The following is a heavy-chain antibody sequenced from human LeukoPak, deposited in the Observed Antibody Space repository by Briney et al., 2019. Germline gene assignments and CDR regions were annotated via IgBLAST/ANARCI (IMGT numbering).Heavy chain of an antibody. J-gene: IGHJ3*02. D-gene: IGHD1-1*01. CDR1: GFSFSNSW. Sequence: GEPLKISCQGSGFSFSNSWIGWVRQMPGKGLEWMGIIYPGDSDTGYSPSFQGQVTISADKSISTAYLQWSSLKASDTAMYYCASAVTKSAFDIWGQGTMVTVSS. V-gene: IGHV5-51*01. CDR3: ASAVTKSAFDI. CDR2: IYPGDSDT.